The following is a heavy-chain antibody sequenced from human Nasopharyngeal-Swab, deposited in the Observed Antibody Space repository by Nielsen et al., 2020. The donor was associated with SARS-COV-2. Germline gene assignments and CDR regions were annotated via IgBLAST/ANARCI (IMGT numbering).Heavy chain of an antibody. Sequence: PGKGLEWIGSIYYSGSTYYNPSLKSRVTISVDTPTPPFSLKLSPVTAADTAVYYCASPGTGIAAADYWGQGTLVTVSS. V-gene: IGHV4-39*01. CDR2: IYYSGST. CDR3: ASPGTGIAAADY. D-gene: IGHD6-13*01. J-gene: IGHJ4*02.